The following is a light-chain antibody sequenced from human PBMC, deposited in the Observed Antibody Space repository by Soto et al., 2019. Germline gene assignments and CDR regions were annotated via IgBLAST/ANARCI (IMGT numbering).Light chain of an antibody. V-gene: IGKV2-28*01. Sequence: DIVMTQSPLSLPVTPGEAASISCRSSQSLLHSNGYNYVDWYLQKAGQSPHLLIYLGSNRASGVPDGFSGSGSVTYFTLKISRVEAEDVGVYYCMQSLETPWTFGQGTKVDI. CDR3: MQSLETPWT. CDR1: QSLLHSNGYNY. J-gene: IGKJ1*01. CDR2: LGS.